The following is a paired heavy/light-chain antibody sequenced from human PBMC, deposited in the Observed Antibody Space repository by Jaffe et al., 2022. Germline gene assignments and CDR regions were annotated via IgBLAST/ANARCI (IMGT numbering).Light chain of an antibody. CDR2: WAS. CDR1: QSVLYSSNNKNY. V-gene: IGKV4-1*01. J-gene: IGKJ1*01. CDR3: QQYYSTPRT. Sequence: DIVMTQSPDSLAVSLGERATINCKSSQSVLYSSNNKNYLAWYQQKPRQPPKLLIYWASTRESGVPDRFSGSGSGTDFTLAISSLQAEDVAVYYCQQYYSTPRTFGQGTKVEIK.
Heavy chain of an antibody. CDR2: INPKSGGT. Sequence: QVQLVQSGAEVKKPGASVKVSCRASGYIFSDYYMYWVRQAPGQGLEWMGWINPKSGGTNYAQKFQGRATMTTDTSISTAYMELRSLSHDDTAVYYCARARDVSGGYYNTWGQGTLVTVSS. J-gene: IGHJ5*02. V-gene: IGHV1-2*02. D-gene: IGHD1-26*01. CDR1: GYIFSDYY. CDR3: ARARDVSGGYYNT.